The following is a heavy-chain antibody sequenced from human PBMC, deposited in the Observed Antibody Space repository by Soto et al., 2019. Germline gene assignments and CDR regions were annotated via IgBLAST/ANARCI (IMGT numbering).Heavy chain of an antibody. Sequence: QVQLVESGGGVVQPGRSLRLSCAASGFTFSSYGMHWVRQAPGKGLEWVALISYDGSNKYYADSVKGRFTISRDNSKNTLYLHMNSLRAEDTAVYYCAKDVVVGATPGLGDYYYYYGMDVWGQGTTVTVSS. D-gene: IGHD1-26*01. J-gene: IGHJ6*02. CDR3: AKDVVVGATPGLGDYYYYYGMDV. CDR2: ISYDGSNK. V-gene: IGHV3-30*18. CDR1: GFTFSSYG.